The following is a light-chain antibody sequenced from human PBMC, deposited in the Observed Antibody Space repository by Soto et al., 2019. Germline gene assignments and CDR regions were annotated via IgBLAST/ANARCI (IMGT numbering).Light chain of an antibody. J-gene: IGKJ1*01. CDR2: GAS. CDR1: QSVSNN. V-gene: IGKV3-15*01. CDR3: HQSNDWWT. Sequence: EIVMTQSPATLSVSPGERATLSCRASQSVSNNLAWYQQKPGHAPRLLIYGASTRATGIPARFSGSGCGTEFTLSISSLQSEDFAVYYCHQSNDWWTFGQGTKVDIK.